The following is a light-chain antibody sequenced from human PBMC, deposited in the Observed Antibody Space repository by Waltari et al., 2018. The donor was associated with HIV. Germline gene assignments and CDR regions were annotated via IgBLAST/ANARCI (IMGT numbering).Light chain of an antibody. J-gene: IGKJ1*01. CDR2: AAS. Sequence: EIVITQSPATLSVSPGEGATLSCRASQSFSSNLAWYQQKPGQAPRLLIYAASTRATGIPARFSGSGSGTEFTLTISSLQSEDFALYYCQQYNHWPPAFGQGTKVEIK. V-gene: IGKV3-15*01. CDR3: QQYNHWPPA. CDR1: QSFSSN.